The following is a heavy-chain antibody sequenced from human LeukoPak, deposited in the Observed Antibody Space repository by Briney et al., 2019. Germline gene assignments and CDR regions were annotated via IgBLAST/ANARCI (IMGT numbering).Heavy chain of an antibody. J-gene: IGHJ5*02. CDR3: ARDHYGSGLGNWFDP. V-gene: IGHV3-23*01. CDR1: GFTFSSYG. D-gene: IGHD3-10*01. CDR2: ISAGGGAT. Sequence: PGGSLRLSCAASGFTFSSYGMAWVRQAPGKGLEWVSSISAGGGATYYADSVKGRFTISRDNSKNTLFLQMNSLRAEDTAVYYCARDHYGSGLGNWFDPWGQGTLVTVSS.